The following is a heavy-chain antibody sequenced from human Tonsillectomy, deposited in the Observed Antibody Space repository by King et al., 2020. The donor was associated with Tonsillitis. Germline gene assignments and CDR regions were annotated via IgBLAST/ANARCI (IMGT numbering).Heavy chain of an antibody. CDR1: GFPFISNW. CDR2: IKQDGREK. V-gene: IGHV3-7*01. D-gene: IGHD3-10*01. CDR3: ARDWYYYGSGDAFDI. J-gene: IGHJ3*02. Sequence: VQLVESGGGLVQPGGSLRLSCAASGFPFISNWMSWVRQAPGKGLGGWANIKQDGREKYYVDSVKGRFTISRDNAKNSLYLQMNRLRAEDTAVYYCARDWYYYGSGDAFDIWGQGTMVTVSS.